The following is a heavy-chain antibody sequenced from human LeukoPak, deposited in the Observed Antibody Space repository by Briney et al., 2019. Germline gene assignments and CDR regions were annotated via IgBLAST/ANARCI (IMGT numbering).Heavy chain of an antibody. V-gene: IGHV4-34*01. D-gene: IGHD5-18*01. CDR3: ARVLRGYSYVFDY. CDR2: INHSGST. CDR1: GGSFSGYY. J-gene: IGHJ4*02. Sequence: SETLSLTCAVYGGSFSGYYWSWIRQPPGKGLEWIGEINHSGSTNYNPSLKSRVTISVDTSKNQFSLKLSSVTAADTAVYYCARVLRGYSYVFDYWGQGTLVTVSS.